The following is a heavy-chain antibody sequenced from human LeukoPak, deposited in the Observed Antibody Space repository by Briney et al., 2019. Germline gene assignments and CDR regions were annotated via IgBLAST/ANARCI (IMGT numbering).Heavy chain of an antibody. J-gene: IGHJ6*02. CDR3: ARESSSIAARRSGMDV. CDR2: IIPIFGTA. Sequence: SVKVSCKASGGTFSSYAISWVRQAPEQGLQWMGGIIPIFGTANYAQKFQGRVTITADESTSTAYMELSSLRSEDTAVYYCARESSSIAARRSGMDVWGQGTTVTVSS. D-gene: IGHD6-6*01. CDR1: GGTFSSYA. V-gene: IGHV1-69*13.